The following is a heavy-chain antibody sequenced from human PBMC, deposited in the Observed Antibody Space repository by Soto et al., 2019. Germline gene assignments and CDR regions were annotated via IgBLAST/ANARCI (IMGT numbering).Heavy chain of an antibody. Sequence: EVQLVESGGGLVQPGGSLRLSCAASGFTFSSYSMNWVRQAPGKGLEWVSYISSSSSTIYYADSVKGRFTISRDNAKNSLYLQMNSLRDQDKAVYYCARVLLQANYYHYYGMDVWGQGTTVTGSS. V-gene: IGHV3-48*02. CDR3: ARVLLQANYYHYYGMDV. CDR2: ISSSSSTI. J-gene: IGHJ6*02. CDR1: GFTFSSYS. D-gene: IGHD2-15*01.